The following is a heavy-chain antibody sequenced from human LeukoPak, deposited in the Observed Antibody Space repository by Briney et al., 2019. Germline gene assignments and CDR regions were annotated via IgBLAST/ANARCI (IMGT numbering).Heavy chain of an antibody. Sequence: PSETLSLTCAVYGGSFSGYYWSWIRQPPGKGLEWIGEINHSGSTNYNPSLKSRVTISVDTSKNQFSLKLSSVAAADTAVYYCAMGQPIAAPPPYNWFDPWGQGTLVTVSS. CDR3: AMGQPIAAPPPYNWFDP. J-gene: IGHJ5*02. CDR2: INHSGST. CDR1: GGSFSGYY. D-gene: IGHD6-6*01. V-gene: IGHV4-34*01.